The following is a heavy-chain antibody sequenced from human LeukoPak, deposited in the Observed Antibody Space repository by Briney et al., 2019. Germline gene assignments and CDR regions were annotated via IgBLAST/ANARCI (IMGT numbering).Heavy chain of an antibody. CDR2: ISGSGGNT. CDR1: GFTFSSYA. V-gene: IGHV3-23*01. CDR3: AKHGGTMVREVITY. J-gene: IGHJ4*02. D-gene: IGHD3-10*01. Sequence: GGSLRLSCAASGFTFSSYAMSWVRQAPGKGLEWVSAISGSGGNTYYADSVKGRFTISRDNSKNTLYLQMNSLRAEDTALYYCAKHGGTMVREVITYWGQGTLVIVSS.